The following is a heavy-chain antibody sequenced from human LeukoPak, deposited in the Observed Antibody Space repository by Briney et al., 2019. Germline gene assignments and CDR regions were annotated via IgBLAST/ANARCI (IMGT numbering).Heavy chain of an antibody. CDR2: ISGSGGST. Sequence: GGTLRLSCAASGFTFSSYGMSWVRQAPGKGLEWVSAISGSGGSTYYADSVKGRFTISRDNSKNTLYLQMNSLRAEDTAVYYCAKPRRLLWFGGFDYWGQGTLVTVSS. CDR3: AKPRRLLWFGGFDY. J-gene: IGHJ4*02. D-gene: IGHD3-10*01. V-gene: IGHV3-23*01. CDR1: GFTFSSYG.